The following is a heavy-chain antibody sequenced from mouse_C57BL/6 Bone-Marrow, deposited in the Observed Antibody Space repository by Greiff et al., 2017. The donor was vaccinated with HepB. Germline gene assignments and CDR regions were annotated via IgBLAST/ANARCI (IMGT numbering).Heavy chain of an antibody. J-gene: IGHJ2*01. V-gene: IGHV5-17*01. CDR3: ASPGITTVVAPYFDY. Sequence: EVKVVESGGGLVKPGGSLKLSCAASGFTFSDYGMHWVRQAPEKGLEWVAYISSGSSTIYYADTVKGRFTISRDNAKNTLFLQMTSLRSEDTAMYYCASPGITTVVAPYFDYWGQGTTLTVSS. CDR1: GFTFSDYG. D-gene: IGHD1-1*01. CDR2: ISSGSSTI.